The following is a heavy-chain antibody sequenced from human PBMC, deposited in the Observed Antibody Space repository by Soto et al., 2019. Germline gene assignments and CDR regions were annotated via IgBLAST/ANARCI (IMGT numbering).Heavy chain of an antibody. CDR1: GGTFSSYT. V-gene: IGHV1-69*08. CDR3: AREGWRDCSSTCCYGTLEHSSCCYYGMDV. D-gene: IGHD2-2*01. Sequence: QVQLVQSGAEVKKPGSSVKVSCKASGGTFSSYTISWVRQAPGQGLEWMGRIIPILGIANYAQKFQGRVTITADKSTSTAYRELSSLRSEDTAGYYCAREGWRDCSSTCCYGTLEHSSCCYYGMDVGGQGTTVTVSS. CDR2: IIPILGIA. J-gene: IGHJ6*02.